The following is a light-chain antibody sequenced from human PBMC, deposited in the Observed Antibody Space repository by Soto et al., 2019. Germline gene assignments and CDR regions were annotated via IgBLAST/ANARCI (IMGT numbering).Light chain of an antibody. V-gene: IGKV1-39*01. J-gene: IGKJ2*01. CDR1: QSISNW. Sequence: DIQMTQSPSTLSAFLGDRVTITCRASQSISNWLAWYQQKPGKAPKLLIHGASTLQSGVPSRFSGTGSGTDFTLTISILQPEDFATYFCHQSYSLPQTFGQGTKLEIK. CDR2: GAS. CDR3: HQSYSLPQT.